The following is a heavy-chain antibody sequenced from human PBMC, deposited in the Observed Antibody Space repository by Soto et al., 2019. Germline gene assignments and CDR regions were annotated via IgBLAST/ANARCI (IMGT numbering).Heavy chain of an antibody. CDR2: IYYSGST. Sequence: QLQLQESGPGLVKPSETMYLTCTVSGGSISSSSYYWGWIRQPPGKWLEWIGSIYYSGSTYYNPSLKSRVTISVDTSKNQFSLKLSSVTAADTAVYYCAILRRGAVAGWGQGTLVTVSS. J-gene: IGHJ4*02. CDR1: GGSISSSSYY. CDR3: AILRRGAVAG. D-gene: IGHD6-19*01. V-gene: IGHV4-39*01.